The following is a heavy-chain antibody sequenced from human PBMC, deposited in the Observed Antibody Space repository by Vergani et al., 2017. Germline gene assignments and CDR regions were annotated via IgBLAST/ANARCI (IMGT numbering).Heavy chain of an antibody. CDR2: INPNSGGT. V-gene: IGHV1-2*02. J-gene: IGHJ4*02. CDR1: GYTFTGYY. Sequence: QVQLVQSGAEVKKPGASVKVSCKASGYTFTGYYMHWVRQAPGQGLEWMGWINPNSGGTNNAQKFQGRVTMTRDMSISTAYMELSRLRSDDTAVYYCARGGPFGVYWGQGTLVTVSS. D-gene: IGHD3-16*01. CDR3: ARGGPFGVY.